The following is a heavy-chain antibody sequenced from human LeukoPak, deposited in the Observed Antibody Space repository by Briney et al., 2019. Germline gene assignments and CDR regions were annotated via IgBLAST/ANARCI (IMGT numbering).Heavy chain of an antibody. V-gene: IGHV4-59*12. D-gene: IGHD1-26*01. CDR3: ARFNSGSYQHYFDY. CDR1: GGSISSYY. J-gene: IGHJ4*02. CDR2: IYYSGST. Sequence: SETLSLTCTVSGGSISSYYWSWIRQPPGKGLECIGSIYYSGSTYYNPSLKSRVTISIDTSKNQFSLKLSSVTAADTAVYYCARFNSGSYQHYFDYWGQGTLVTASS.